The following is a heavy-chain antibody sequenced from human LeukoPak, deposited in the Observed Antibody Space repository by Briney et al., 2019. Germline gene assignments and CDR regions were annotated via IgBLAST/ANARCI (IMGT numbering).Heavy chain of an antibody. CDR3: ARAQRGYSYGYAWDY. V-gene: IGHV3-48*03. CDR2: ISSSGSTI. CDR1: GSTFSNFE. J-gene: IGHJ4*02. D-gene: IGHD5-18*01. Sequence: GGSLRLSCTASGSTFSNFEMTWVRQGPGKGLEWVSYISSSGSTIYYADSVKGRFTISRDNAKNSLYLQMNSLRAEDTAVYYCARAQRGYSYGYAWDYWGQGTLVTVSS.